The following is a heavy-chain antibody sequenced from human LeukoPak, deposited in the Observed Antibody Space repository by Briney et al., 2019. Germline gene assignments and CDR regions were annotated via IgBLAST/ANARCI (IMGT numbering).Heavy chain of an antibody. CDR2: IYSGGST. CDR3: ASFRFGEFYFDY. Sequence: GVLGLSCAASGFTVSGNYMSWVRQAPGKGLEWVSVIYSGGSTYYADSVKGRFTISRDNSKNTLYLQMNSLRAEDTAVYYCASFRFGEFYFDYWGQGTLVTVSS. V-gene: IGHV3-66*01. J-gene: IGHJ4*02. D-gene: IGHD3-10*01. CDR1: GFTVSGNY.